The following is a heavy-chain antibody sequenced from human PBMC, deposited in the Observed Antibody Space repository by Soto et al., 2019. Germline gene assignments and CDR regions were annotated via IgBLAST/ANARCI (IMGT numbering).Heavy chain of an antibody. J-gene: IGHJ4*02. D-gene: IGHD3-16*01. V-gene: IGHV3-9*02. Sequence: EVKLVESGGGLVQPGRSLRLSCVASGFTSDDYAMHWVRQAPGKGLEWVAGIYWNSNRIDYGDSVKGRFTISRDNAEKSLYLQMNSLRPEDTAMYFCLKDVMPGGADCWGQGTLVTVSS. CDR3: LKDVMPGGADC. CDR2: IYWNSNRI. CDR1: GFTSDDYA.